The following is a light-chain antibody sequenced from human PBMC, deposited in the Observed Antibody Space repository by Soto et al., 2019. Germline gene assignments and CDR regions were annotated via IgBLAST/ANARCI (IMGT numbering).Light chain of an antibody. Sequence: QAVVTQSSSASASLGSSVKLTCTLSSGHSTNIIAWHQQQPGKAPRYLMKLQGSGNYNKGSGVPDRFSGSSSGPDRYLTISNLQFEDEADYYCETWDSYTRVFGGGTKLTVL. CDR3: ETWDSYTRV. CDR2: LQGSGNY. J-gene: IGLJ3*02. V-gene: IGLV4-60*02. CDR1: SGHSTNI.